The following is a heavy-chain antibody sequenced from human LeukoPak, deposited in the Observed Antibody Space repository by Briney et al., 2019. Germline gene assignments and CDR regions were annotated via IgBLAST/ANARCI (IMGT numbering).Heavy chain of an antibody. CDR1: GFTFSSYA. D-gene: IGHD3-3*01. CDR3: AKFHFGSGWFDP. CDR2: ISGSGGST. V-gene: IGHV3-23*01. J-gene: IGHJ5*02. Sequence: PGGSLRLSCAASGFTFSSYAMSWVRQAPGKGLEWVSAISGSGGSTYYADSEKGRFTISRGNSKNTLYLQMNSLRAEDTAVYYCAKFHFGSGWFDPWGQGTLVTVSS.